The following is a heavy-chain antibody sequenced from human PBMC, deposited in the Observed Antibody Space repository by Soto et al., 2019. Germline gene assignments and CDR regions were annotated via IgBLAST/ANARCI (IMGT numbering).Heavy chain of an antibody. CDR2: ISAYNGNT. Sequence: ASVKVSCKASGYIFTSYGISWVRQAPGQGLEWMGWISAYNGNTNYAQKLQGRVTMTTDTSTSTAYMELRSLRSDDTAVYYCARLAYCGGDCYFYSYGMDVWGQGTTVTVSS. CDR1: GYIFTSYG. J-gene: IGHJ6*02. V-gene: IGHV1-18*01. CDR3: ARLAYCGGDCYFYSYGMDV. D-gene: IGHD2-21*02.